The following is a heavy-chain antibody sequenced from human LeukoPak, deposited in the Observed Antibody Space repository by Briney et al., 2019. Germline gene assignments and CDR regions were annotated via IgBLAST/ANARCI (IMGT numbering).Heavy chain of an antibody. D-gene: IGHD6-13*01. CDR3: ARRARGSSSPADY. CDR1: GFTVSSNY. J-gene: IGHJ4*02. V-gene: IGHV3-11*01. Sequence: GGSLRLSCAASGFTVSSNYMSWIRQAPGKGLEWVSYISSSGSTIYYADSVKGRFTISRDNAKNSLYLQMNSLRAEDTAVYYCARRARGSSSPADYWGQGTLVTVSS. CDR2: ISSSGSTI.